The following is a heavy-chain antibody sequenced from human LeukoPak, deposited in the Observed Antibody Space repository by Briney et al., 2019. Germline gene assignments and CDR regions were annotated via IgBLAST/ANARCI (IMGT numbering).Heavy chain of an antibody. V-gene: IGHV4-4*02. CDR1: GGSISSSNW. D-gene: IGHD6-13*01. CDR3: ARDRIAAAGLFDY. Sequence: PSETLSLTCAVSGGSISSSNWWSWVRQPPGKGLEWIGEIYHSGSTNYNPSLKSRVTISVDKSKNQFSLKLSSVTAADTAVYYCARDRIAAAGLFDYWGQGTLVTVSS. CDR2: IYHSGST. J-gene: IGHJ4*02.